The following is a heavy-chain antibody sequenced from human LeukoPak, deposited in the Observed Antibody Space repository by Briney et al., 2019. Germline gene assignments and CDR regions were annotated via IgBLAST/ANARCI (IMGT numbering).Heavy chain of an antibody. CDR3: ARAVAGFDY. Sequence: GGSLRLSCAASGFTFSSYAMHWVRQAPGKGLEWVAVISYDGSNKCYADSVKGRFTISRDNSKNTLYLQMNSLRAEDTAVYYCARAVAGFDYWGQGTLVTVSS. CDR2: ISYDGSNK. D-gene: IGHD6-19*01. CDR1: GFTFSSYA. V-gene: IGHV3-30-3*01. J-gene: IGHJ4*02.